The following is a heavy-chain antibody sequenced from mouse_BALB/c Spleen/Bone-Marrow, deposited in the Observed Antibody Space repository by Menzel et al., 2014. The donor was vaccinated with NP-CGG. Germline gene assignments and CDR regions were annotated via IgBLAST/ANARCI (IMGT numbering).Heavy chain of an antibody. CDR3: ARGNGGAWFAY. V-gene: IGHV1-53*01. J-gene: IGHJ3*01. Sequence: LVESGAELVKPGASVKLSCKASGYTFTNYFMYWVKQRPGQGLEWIGEINTNNGGTNFNENFKSKATLTLDKSSSTDYMRLSSLTSEDSAVYFCARGNGGAWFAYWGQGTLVTGSA. CDR2: INTNNGGT. CDR1: GYTFTNYF.